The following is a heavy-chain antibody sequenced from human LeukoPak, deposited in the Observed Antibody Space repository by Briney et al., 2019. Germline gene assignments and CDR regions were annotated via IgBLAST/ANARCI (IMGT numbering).Heavy chain of an antibody. CDR3: ARDGSGSYFTNWFDP. J-gene: IGHJ5*02. CDR1: GGSISSYY. D-gene: IGHD3-10*01. Sequence: SETLSLTCTVSGGSISSYYWSWIRQPPGKGLEWIRYIYYSGSTNYNPSLKSRVTISVDTSKNQLSLKVSSVTAADTAVYYCARDGSGSYFTNWFDPWGQGTLVTVSS. CDR2: IYYSGST. V-gene: IGHV4-59*01.